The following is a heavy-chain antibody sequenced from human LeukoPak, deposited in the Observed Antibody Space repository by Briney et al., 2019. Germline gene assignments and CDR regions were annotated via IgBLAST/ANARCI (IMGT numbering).Heavy chain of an antibody. Sequence: GGSLRLSCAASGFTFTSYGMSWVRQAPGKGLEWVSVAGDSDATTHYADSVKGRIFIYRENTKNTVHLQMNNLRAEDTAVYYCAKDSFTVVRGVGSDDGFAVWGQGTMVIVSS. CDR2: AGDSDATT. CDR3: AKDSFTVVRGVGSDDGFAV. D-gene: IGHD3-10*01. V-gene: IGHV3-23*01. CDR1: GFTFTSYG. J-gene: IGHJ3*01.